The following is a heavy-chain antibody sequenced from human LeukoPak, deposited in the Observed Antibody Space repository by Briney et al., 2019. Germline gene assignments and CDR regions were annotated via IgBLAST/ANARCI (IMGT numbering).Heavy chain of an antibody. CDR2: FDPEDGET. D-gene: IGHD3-3*01. CDR3: ATSRYDFWSGYSVPY. CDR1: GYTLTELS. Sequence: ASVKVSCKVSGYTLTELSMHWVRQAPGKGLEWMGGFDPEDGETIYAQKFRGRVTMTEDTSTGTAYMELSSLRSEDTAVYYCATSRYDFWSGYSVPYWGQGTLVTVSS. J-gene: IGHJ4*02. V-gene: IGHV1-24*01.